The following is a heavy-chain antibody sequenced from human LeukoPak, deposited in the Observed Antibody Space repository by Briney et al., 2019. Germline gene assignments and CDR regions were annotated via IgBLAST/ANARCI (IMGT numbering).Heavy chain of an antibody. Sequence: SVKVSCKASGGTFSSYAISWVRQAPGQGLEWMGGIIPIFGTANYAQKFQGRVTITTDESTSTAYMELSSLRSEDTAVYYCARSPSYGGKPHAFDIWGQGQWSPSLQ. CDR2: IIPIFGTA. D-gene: IGHD5-18*01. CDR1: GGTFSSYA. J-gene: IGHJ3*02. V-gene: IGHV1-69*05. CDR3: ARSPSYGGKPHAFDI.